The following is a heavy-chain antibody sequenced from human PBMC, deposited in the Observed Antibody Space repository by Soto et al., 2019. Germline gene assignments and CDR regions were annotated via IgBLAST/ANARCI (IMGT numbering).Heavy chain of an antibody. CDR1: GFTFSSYG. CDR3: AKDGGSSAAYYYYYGMDV. CDR2: ISYDGSNK. Sequence: SGGSLRLSCAASGFTFSSYGMHWVRQAPGKGLEWVAVISYDGSNKYYADSVKGRFTISRDNSKNTLYLQMNSLRAEDTAVYYCAKDGGSSAAYYYYYGMDVWGQGTTVTVSS. J-gene: IGHJ6*02. V-gene: IGHV3-30*18. D-gene: IGHD6-6*01.